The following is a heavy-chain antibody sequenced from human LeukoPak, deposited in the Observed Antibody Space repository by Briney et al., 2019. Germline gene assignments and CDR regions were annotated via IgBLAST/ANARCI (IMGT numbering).Heavy chain of an antibody. Sequence: PSETLSLTCTVSGGSISSYYWSWIRQPPGKGLEWIGYIYYIGSTNYNPALKSRVTISVDKSKNQFSLKLSSVTAADTAVHYCASGNWRYYFDSWGQGTLVTVSS. CDR3: ASGNWRYYFDS. J-gene: IGHJ4*02. CDR1: GGSISSYY. CDR2: IYYIGST. D-gene: IGHD1-1*01. V-gene: IGHV4-59*01.